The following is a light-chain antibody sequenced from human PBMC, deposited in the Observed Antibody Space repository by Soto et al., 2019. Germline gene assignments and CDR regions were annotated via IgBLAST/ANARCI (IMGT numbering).Light chain of an antibody. J-gene: IGLJ1*01. CDR1: STDFGGFNS. CDR2: EVS. V-gene: IGLV2-14*01. CDR3: SSYRGSDTYV. Sequence: QSVLTQPASVSVYPGQSITISCTGASTDFGGFNSVCWYQHHPVNAPKLLIYEVSDGPSGVSKRFSSSKSGNTASLTISGLQAEDEADDYCSSYRGSDTYVFGTGTKLTVL.